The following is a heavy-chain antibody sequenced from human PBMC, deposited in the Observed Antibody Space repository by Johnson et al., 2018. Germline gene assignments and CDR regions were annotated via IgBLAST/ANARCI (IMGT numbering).Heavy chain of an antibody. CDR3: AGGGSYYYDSGVPSGYDYYMDG. CDR2: INAGNGNT. V-gene: IGHV1-3*01. D-gene: IGHD3-22*01. CDR1: GYTFTSYA. J-gene: IGHJ6*03. Sequence: QVQLVQSGAEVKKPGASVKVSCKASGYTFTSYAMHWVLQAPGQRLEWMGWINAGNGNTKYSQKFQGRVTITRDTSARTAYMELSSLRSEDRAVYYCAGGGSYYYDSGVPSGYDYYMDGWGKGSTVTVAS.